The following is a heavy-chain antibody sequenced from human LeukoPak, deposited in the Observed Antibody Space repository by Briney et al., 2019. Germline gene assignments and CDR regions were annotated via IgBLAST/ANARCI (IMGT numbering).Heavy chain of an antibody. V-gene: IGHV4-59*08. Sequence: PSETLSLTCAISGGSINNYYWSWIRQPPGKGLEWIGYIYYSGTTNYSPSLNSRVNISLDTAKNQFSLRLSSVTAADTAVYYCARVIAAAGNFDYWGQGTLVTVSS. D-gene: IGHD6-13*01. CDR2: IYYSGTT. CDR1: GGSINNYY. J-gene: IGHJ4*02. CDR3: ARVIAAAGNFDY.